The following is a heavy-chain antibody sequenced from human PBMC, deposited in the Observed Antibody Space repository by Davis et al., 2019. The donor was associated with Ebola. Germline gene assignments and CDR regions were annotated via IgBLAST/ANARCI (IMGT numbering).Heavy chain of an antibody. CDR3: ARRRLSFEAIDY. CDR2: IYYSGST. V-gene: IGHV4-61*01. D-gene: IGHD1-26*01. J-gene: IGHJ4*02. CDR1: GGSVSKSSDF. Sequence: MPSETLSLTCTVSGGSVSKSSDFWSWIRQSPGRGLEWIGYIYYSGSTNYNPSLKSRVTISVDTSKNQFSLKLSSVTAADTAVYYCARRRLSFEAIDYWGQGTLVTVSS.